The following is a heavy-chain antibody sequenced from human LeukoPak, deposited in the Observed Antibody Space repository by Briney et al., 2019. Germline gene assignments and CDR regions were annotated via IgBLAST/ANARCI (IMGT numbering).Heavy chain of an antibody. J-gene: IGHJ3*02. Sequence: SETLSLTCTVSGCSISSGYYWGWIRQPPGRGLEWIGYIYYSGSTNYNPSLKSRVTISVDTSKNQFSLKLSSVTAADTAVYYCARDVITTVHDAFDIWGQGTMVTVSS. CDR2: IYYSGST. CDR1: GCSISSGYY. V-gene: IGHV4-61*01. CDR3: ARDVITTVHDAFDI. D-gene: IGHD3-10*01.